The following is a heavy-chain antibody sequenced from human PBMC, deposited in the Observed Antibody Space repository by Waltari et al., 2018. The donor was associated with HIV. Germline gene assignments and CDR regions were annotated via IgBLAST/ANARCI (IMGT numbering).Heavy chain of an antibody. Sequence: EVQLVESGGGLVQPGRSLRLSCTASGFQFDDYAMHWVRQRPGKGLEWVSGFSWSSGSIGYADSVKGRFTISRDKARNSLYLDMNILRPEDTAVYYCVKDRGIAVRPPYYFGLDVWGQGTTVTVSS. CDR2: FSWSSGSI. CDR1: GFQFDDYA. D-gene: IGHD6-6*01. J-gene: IGHJ6*02. V-gene: IGHV3-9*01. CDR3: VKDRGIAVRPPYYFGLDV.